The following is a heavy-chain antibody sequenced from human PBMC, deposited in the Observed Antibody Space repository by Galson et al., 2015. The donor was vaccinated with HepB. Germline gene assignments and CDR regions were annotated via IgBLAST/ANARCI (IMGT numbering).Heavy chain of an antibody. V-gene: IGHV3-15*01. Sequence: SLRLSCAASGITFSNAWMSWVRQAPGKGLEWVGRIKSKTDGGTTDYAAPVKGRFTISRDDPKNTLNLQMNSLKTEDTAVYYCTTDSRVIYSFDYWGQGTLVTVSS. D-gene: IGHD3-16*02. J-gene: IGHJ4*02. CDR2: IKSKTDGGTT. CDR1: GITFSNAW. CDR3: TTDSRVIYSFDY.